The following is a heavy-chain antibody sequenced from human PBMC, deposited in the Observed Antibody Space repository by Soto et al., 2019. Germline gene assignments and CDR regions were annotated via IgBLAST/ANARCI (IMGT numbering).Heavy chain of an antibody. CDR2: ISAYNGNT. V-gene: IGHV1-18*01. CDR3: ASDGLRYFDWLLYNPPYFDY. J-gene: IGHJ4*02. Sequence: ASVKVSCKASGYTFTSYGISWVRQAPGQGLEWMGWISAYNGNTNYAQKLQGRVTMTTDTSTSTAYMELRSLRSDDTAVYYCASDGLRYFDWLLYNPPYFDYWGQGTLVTVSS. D-gene: IGHD3-9*01. CDR1: GYTFTSYG.